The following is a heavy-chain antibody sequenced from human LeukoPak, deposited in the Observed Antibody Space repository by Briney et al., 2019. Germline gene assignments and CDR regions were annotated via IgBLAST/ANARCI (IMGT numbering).Heavy chain of an antibody. CDR3: ASPKEYSDYYFDC. V-gene: IGHV1-69*13. Sequence: SVTVSCLPSGGTFRNYSISWVRQAPGPGLEWKGGLIPLFGREVYAQRFQGRVTITADDSTNTAYMELSSLTSEDTGVYYCASPKEYSDYYFDCWGQGT. J-gene: IGHJ4*02. CDR1: GGTFRNYS. D-gene: IGHD4-11*01. CDR2: LIPLFGRE.